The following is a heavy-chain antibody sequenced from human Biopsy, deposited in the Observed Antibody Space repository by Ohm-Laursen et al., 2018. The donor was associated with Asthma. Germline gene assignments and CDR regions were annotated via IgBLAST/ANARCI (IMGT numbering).Heavy chain of an antibody. CDR3: ASDFPKDYVRYNFQF. V-gene: IGHV1-24*01. J-gene: IGHJ4*02. D-gene: IGHD4-17*01. Sequence: ASSVKVSCKISGYSLTDLSMHWVRQAPGQGLEWMGGHDHEEGGTVNARRFQGRVTKTEDTSTDTAYMELSSLSSDDTAVYYCASDFPKDYVRYNFQFWGQGTLVTVSS. CDR2: HDHEEGGT. CDR1: GYSLTDLS.